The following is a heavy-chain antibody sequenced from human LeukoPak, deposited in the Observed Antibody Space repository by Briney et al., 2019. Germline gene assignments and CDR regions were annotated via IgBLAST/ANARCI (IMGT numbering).Heavy chain of an antibody. D-gene: IGHD4-17*01. Sequence: SGPTQVKPTQTLTLTCTFSGFSLSTSGVGVGWIRQPPGKALEWLALIYWDDDKRYSPSLKSRLTITKDTSKNQVVLTMTNMDPVDTATYYCAHSGTYGDYDWFDPWGQGTLVTVSS. CDR1: GFSLSTSGVG. J-gene: IGHJ5*02. CDR3: AHSGTYGDYDWFDP. V-gene: IGHV2-5*02. CDR2: IYWDDDK.